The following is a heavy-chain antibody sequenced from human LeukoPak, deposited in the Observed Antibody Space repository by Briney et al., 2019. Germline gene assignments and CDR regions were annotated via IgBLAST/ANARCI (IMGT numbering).Heavy chain of an antibody. Sequence: SETLSLTCDVSGVSFSTYYWSWIRQSPEKGLEWIGEVNHSGYTNYNPSLKGRVTISVDTSKNQFSLKLSSVTAADTAVYYCATRTIAVAGTNWFDPWGQGTLVTVSS. CDR1: GVSFSTYY. CDR2: VNHSGYT. D-gene: IGHD6-13*01. V-gene: IGHV4-34*01. CDR3: ATRTIAVAGTNWFDP. J-gene: IGHJ5*02.